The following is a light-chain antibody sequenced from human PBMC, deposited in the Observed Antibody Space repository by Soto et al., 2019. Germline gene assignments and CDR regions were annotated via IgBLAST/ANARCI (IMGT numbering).Light chain of an antibody. CDR1: SSDVGSYNL. J-gene: IGLJ3*02. Sequence: QPALTQPASVSGSPGQSITISCTGTSSDVGSYNLVSWYQQHPGKAPKLMIYEGNERPSGVSNRFSGSKSGNTASLTISGLQAEDEADYYCCSYAGSSTWVFGGGTKLTVL. CDR2: EGN. CDR3: CSYAGSSTWV. V-gene: IGLV2-23*01.